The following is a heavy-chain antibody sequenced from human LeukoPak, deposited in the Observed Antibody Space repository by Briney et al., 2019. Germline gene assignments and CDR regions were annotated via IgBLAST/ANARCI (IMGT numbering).Heavy chain of an antibody. Sequence: SETLSLTCTVSGGSISSSSYYWGWIRQPPGKGLEWIGSIYYSGSTYYNPSLKSRVTISVDTSKNQFSLKLSSVTAADTAVYYCARDYYYDSSKYHTNFDYWGQGTLVTVSS. CDR2: IYYSGST. V-gene: IGHV4-39*07. D-gene: IGHD3-22*01. CDR3: ARDYYYDSSKYHTNFDY. J-gene: IGHJ4*02. CDR1: GGSISSSSYY.